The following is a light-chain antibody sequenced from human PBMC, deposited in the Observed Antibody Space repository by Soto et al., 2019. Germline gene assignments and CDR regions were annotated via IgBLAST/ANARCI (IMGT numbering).Light chain of an antibody. CDR2: AAS. V-gene: IGKV1-39*01. Sequence: DIQMTQSPPSLSASVVDRLTITCLASQGISTYLNWYRQKPGKAPELLIYAASSLQSGVPSRFSGSGSATDFTLTIGSLQPEDSATYYCQQGFTTPWTFGQGTKVDIK. J-gene: IGKJ1*01. CDR3: QQGFTTPWT. CDR1: QGISTY.